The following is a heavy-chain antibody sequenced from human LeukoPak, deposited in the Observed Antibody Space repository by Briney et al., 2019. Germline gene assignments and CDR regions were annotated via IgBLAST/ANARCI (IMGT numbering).Heavy chain of an antibody. CDR1: GGTFRSYA. CDR2: IIPIFGTA. D-gene: IGHD6-13*01. Sequence: VASVKVSCKASGGTFRSYAISWVRQAPGQGLEWMGGIIPIFGTANYAQKFQGRVTITADESTSTAYMELSSLRSEDTAVHYCARGPGSSWYFDYWGQGTLVTVSS. CDR3: ARGPGSSWYFDY. V-gene: IGHV1-69*13. J-gene: IGHJ4*02.